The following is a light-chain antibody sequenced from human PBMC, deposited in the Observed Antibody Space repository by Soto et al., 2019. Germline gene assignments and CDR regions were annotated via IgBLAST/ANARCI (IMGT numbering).Light chain of an antibody. J-gene: IGKJ4*01. CDR3: QEYNNWHPIT. V-gene: IGKV3-15*01. Sequence: EIVLTQPPATLSMSPGERATLSCRASQGVSSNYLAWYQQKPGQAPRLIIYGAYTRATGVPARFSGSGSGTEFTLTISSLQSEDFAVYYCQEYNNWHPITFGGGTKVDIK. CDR1: QGVSSN. CDR2: GAY.